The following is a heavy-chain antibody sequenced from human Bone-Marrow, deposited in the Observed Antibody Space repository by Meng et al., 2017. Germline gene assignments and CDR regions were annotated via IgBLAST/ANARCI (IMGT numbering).Heavy chain of an antibody. CDR2: ISWNSGSI. Sequence: SLKISCAASGFTFDDYAMHWVRQAPGKGLEWVSGISWNSGSIGYADSVKGRFTISRDNAKNTLYLQMNSLRGEDTAVYYCARDVAGRGGYWGQGTLVTAS. CDR1: GFTFDDYA. J-gene: IGHJ4*02. V-gene: IGHV3-9*01. CDR3: ARDVAGRGGY. D-gene: IGHD1-26*01.